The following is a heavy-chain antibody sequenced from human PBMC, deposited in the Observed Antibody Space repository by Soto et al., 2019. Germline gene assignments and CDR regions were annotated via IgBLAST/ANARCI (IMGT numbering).Heavy chain of an antibody. CDR1: GFTFSSYA. V-gene: IGHV3-23*01. D-gene: IGHD6-13*01. CDR3: AKEGSSSLRPLIVYFDY. J-gene: IGHJ4*02. CDR2: ISGSGGST. Sequence: GGSLRLSCAASGFTFSSYAMRWVRQAPGKGLEWVSAISGSGGSTYYADSVEGRFTISRDNSKNTLYLQMNSLRAEDTAVYYCAKEGSSSLRPLIVYFDYWGQGTLVTVSS.